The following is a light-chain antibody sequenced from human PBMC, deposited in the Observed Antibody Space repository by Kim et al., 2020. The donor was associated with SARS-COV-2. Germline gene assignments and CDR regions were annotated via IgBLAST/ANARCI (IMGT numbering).Light chain of an antibody. CDR2: DAS. Sequence: PGDRATISCRASQSVSSYLAWYQQKPAQAPRLLIYDASNRATGIPARFSGSGSGTDFTLTISSLEPEDFAVYYCQQRSNWPPGFTFGPGTKVDIK. V-gene: IGKV3-11*01. CDR3: QQRSNWPPGFT. J-gene: IGKJ3*01. CDR1: QSVSSY.